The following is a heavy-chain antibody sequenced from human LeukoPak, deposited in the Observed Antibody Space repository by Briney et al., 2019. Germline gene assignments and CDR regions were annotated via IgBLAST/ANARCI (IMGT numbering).Heavy chain of an antibody. Sequence: SETLSLTCTVSGASISTYYWSWIRQPPGKGLEWIAYVYYSGITHYNPSLKSRVTISTDTTKNQFSLRLTSVTAADTAVYYCAGGPCPAAGTDHQFDYWGQGTLVTVFS. J-gene: IGHJ4*02. V-gene: IGHV4-59*01. D-gene: IGHD6-13*01. CDR1: GASISTYY. CDR3: AGGPCPAAGTDHQFDY. CDR2: VYYSGIT.